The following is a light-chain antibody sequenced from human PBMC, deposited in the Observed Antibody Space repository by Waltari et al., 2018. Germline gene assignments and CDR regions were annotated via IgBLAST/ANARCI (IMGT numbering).Light chain of an antibody. CDR3: ISYAGNNKYV. J-gene: IGLJ1*01. V-gene: IGLV2-8*01. CDR2: EVT. Sequence: QSALTQPPSASGSPGQSVTISCPGTSSDVGAYNYVSWYQQYPDKAPKPMIYEVTTRPSGVPDRFSGSKSGNTASLTVSGLQAEDEADYYCISYAGNNKYVLGAGTKVTVL. CDR1: SSDVGAYNY.